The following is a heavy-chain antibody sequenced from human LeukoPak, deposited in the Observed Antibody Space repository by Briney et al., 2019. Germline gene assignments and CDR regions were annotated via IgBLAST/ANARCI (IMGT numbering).Heavy chain of an antibody. V-gene: IGHV3-74*01. J-gene: IGHJ4*02. CDR3: IRGWHSSSPFDY. CDR1: GFTFSSYW. Sequence: PGGSLRLSCAASGFTFSSYWMHWVRQAPGKGLVWVSRIDTDGSSTSYADSVKGRFTISRDNAKNTLYLQMNSLRAEDTAVYYCIRGWHSSSPFDYWGQGTLVTVSS. D-gene: IGHD6-6*01. CDR2: IDTDGSST.